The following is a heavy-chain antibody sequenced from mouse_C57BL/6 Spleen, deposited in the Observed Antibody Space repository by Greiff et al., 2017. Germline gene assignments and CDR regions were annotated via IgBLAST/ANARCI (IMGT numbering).Heavy chain of an antibody. CDR3: ERFLYDYGEYYFGD. D-gene: IGHD2-4*01. J-gene: IGHJ2*01. Sequence: VQLQQSGPELVKPGASVKISCKASGYAFSSSWMNWVKQRPGKGLEWIGRIYPGDGDTNYNGKFKGKATLTADKSSSTAYMQLSSLTSEDSAVYICERFLYDYGEYYFGDWGQGATLTVSS. CDR2: IYPGDGDT. CDR1: GYAFSSSW. V-gene: IGHV1-82*01.